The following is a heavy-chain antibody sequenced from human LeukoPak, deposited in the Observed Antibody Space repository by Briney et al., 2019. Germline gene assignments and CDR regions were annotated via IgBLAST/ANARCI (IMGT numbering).Heavy chain of an antibody. CDR2: IYTSGST. CDR1: GGSISSYY. V-gene: IGHV4-4*07. J-gene: IGHJ5*02. D-gene: IGHD5-12*01. Sequence: SETLSLTCTVSGGSISSYYWGWIRQPAGKGLEWIGRIYTSGSTNYNPSLKSRVTMSVDTSKNQFSLKLNSVTAADTAVYYCARGSIVNNWFDPWGQGTLVTVSS. CDR3: ARGSIVNNWFDP.